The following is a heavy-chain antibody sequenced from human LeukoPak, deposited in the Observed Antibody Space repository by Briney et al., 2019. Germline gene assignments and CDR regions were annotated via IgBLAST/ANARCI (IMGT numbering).Heavy chain of an antibody. CDR1: GFTFSSYS. Sequence: GGSLRLSCAASGFTFSSYSMNWVRQAPGKGLEWVSYISSSSTIYYADSVKGRFTISRDNAKNSLYLQMNSLRAEDTAVYYCARGSPAAGFDYWGQGALVTVSS. CDR2: ISSSSTI. CDR3: ARGSPAAGFDY. J-gene: IGHJ4*02. D-gene: IGHD6-13*01. V-gene: IGHV3-48*01.